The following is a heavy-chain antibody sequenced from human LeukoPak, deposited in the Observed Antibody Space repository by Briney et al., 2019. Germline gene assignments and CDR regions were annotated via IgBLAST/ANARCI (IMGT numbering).Heavy chain of an antibody. CDR1: GFTFSSHA. D-gene: IGHD3-22*01. Sequence: GGSLRLSCAASGFTFSSHAMSWVRQAPGKGLEWVSAISGSGGSTYYADSVKGRFTISRDNSKNTLYLQMNSLRAEDTAVYYCAKVGTYYYDSSGYYYGDYWGQGTLVTVSS. CDR2: ISGSGGST. CDR3: AKVGTYYYDSSGYYYGDY. J-gene: IGHJ4*02. V-gene: IGHV3-23*01.